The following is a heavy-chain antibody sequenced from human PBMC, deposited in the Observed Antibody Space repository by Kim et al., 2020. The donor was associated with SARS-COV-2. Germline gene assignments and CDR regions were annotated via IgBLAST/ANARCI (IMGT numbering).Heavy chain of an antibody. CDR2: IYYSGST. Sequence: SETLSLTCTVSGGSISSGDYYWSWIRQPPGKGLEWIGYIYYSGSTYYNPSLKSRVTISVDTSKNQFSLKLSSVTAADTAVYYCARAVGSVTTYLDYWGQGTLVTVSS. V-gene: IGHV4-30-4*01. CDR1: GGSISSGDYY. D-gene: IGHD4-4*01. J-gene: IGHJ4*02. CDR3: ARAVGSVTTYLDY.